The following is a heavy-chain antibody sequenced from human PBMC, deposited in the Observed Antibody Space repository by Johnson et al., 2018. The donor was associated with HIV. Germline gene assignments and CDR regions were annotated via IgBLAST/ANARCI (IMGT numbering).Heavy chain of an antibody. J-gene: IGHJ3*02. Sequence: VQLVESGGRVVQPGRSLRLSCAASGFTFSSYWMHWVRQAPGKGLVWVSRINSDGSSTSYADSVKGRFTISRDNAKNTLYLQMNSLRAEDTAVYYCARGGYSGSYFGFDIWGQGTLVTVSS. V-gene: IGHV3-74*02. D-gene: IGHD1-26*01. CDR2: INSDGSST. CDR1: GFTFSSYW. CDR3: ARGGYSGSYFGFDI.